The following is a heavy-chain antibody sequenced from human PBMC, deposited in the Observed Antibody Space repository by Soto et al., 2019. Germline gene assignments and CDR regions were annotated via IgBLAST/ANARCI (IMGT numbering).Heavy chain of an antibody. Sequence: GASVKVSCKASGYTFTSYGISWVRQAPGQGLEWMGWISAYNGNTNYAQKLQGRVTMTTDTSTSTAYMELRSLRSDDTAVYYCAVGAAFRTTYYYYGMDVWGQGTTVTVSS. CDR2: ISAYNGNT. J-gene: IGHJ6*02. CDR1: GYTFTSYG. D-gene: IGHD2-15*01. CDR3: AVGAAFRTTYYYYGMDV. V-gene: IGHV1-18*01.